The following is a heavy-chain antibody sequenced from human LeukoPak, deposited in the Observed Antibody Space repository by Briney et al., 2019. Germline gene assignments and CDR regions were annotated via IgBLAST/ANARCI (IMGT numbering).Heavy chain of an antibody. CDR1: GFTFRSYA. CDR2: ITDSGDNT. J-gene: IGHJ4*02. V-gene: IGHV3-23*01. CDR3: ARETSSRYFDY. Sequence: GGSLRLSCAASGFTFRSYASSWVRQAPGKGLEWVSTITDSGDNTYYADSVKGRFTISRDNSKSTLYLQMNSLRAEDTAVYYCARETSSRYFDYWGQGTLVTVSS.